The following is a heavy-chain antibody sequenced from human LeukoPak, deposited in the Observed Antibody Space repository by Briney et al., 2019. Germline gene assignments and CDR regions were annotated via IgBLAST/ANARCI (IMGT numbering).Heavy chain of an antibody. Sequence: SETLSLTCTVSGVSISGSTYFWAWIRQPPGKGLEWIGSIYHTESTSYNPSLKSRVTISVDTSKNQFSLKLNSVTAADTAVYYCARRGGYCSSSSCRIWWFDPWGQGTLVTVSS. CDR2: IYHTEST. CDR3: ARRGGYCSSSSCRIWWFDP. V-gene: IGHV4-39*01. D-gene: IGHD2-15*01. CDR1: GVSISGSTYF. J-gene: IGHJ5*02.